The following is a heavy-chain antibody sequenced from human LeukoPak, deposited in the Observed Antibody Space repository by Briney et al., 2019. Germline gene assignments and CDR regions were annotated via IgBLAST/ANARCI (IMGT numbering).Heavy chain of an antibody. V-gene: IGHV1-18*01. D-gene: IGHD1-26*01. CDR2: ISAYNGNT. CDR3: ARNVYSGSPGVYYFDY. CDR1: GYTFTSYG. Sequence: ASVKVSCKASGYTFTSYGISWVRQAPGQGLERMGWISAYNGNTNYAQKLQGRVTMTTDTSTSTAYMELRSLRSDDTAVYYCARNVYSGSPGVYYFDYWGQGTLVTVSS. J-gene: IGHJ4*02.